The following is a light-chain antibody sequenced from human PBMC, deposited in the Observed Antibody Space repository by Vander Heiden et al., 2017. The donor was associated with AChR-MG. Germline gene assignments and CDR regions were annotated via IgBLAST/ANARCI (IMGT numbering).Light chain of an antibody. CDR3: ISYTSSFTRV. CDR2: DVS. V-gene: IGLV2-14*01. J-gene: IGLJ1*01. CDR1: SRDVGGAHNF. Sequence: QSALTQPASVSGSPGQSITISCTGTSRDVGGAHNFVSWYQQHPGKAPKLMIYDVSGRPSGVSNRFSGSRSGNTASLTISGLQAEDEADYYCISYTSSFTRVFGTGTNVIVL.